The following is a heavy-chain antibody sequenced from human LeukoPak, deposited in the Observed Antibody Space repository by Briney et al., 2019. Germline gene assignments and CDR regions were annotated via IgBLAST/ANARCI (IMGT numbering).Heavy chain of an antibody. CDR1: GGTFSSYA. J-gene: IGHJ4*02. Sequence: GASVKVSCKASGGTFSSYAISWVRQAPGQGLEWMGWISAYNGNTNYAQKVQGKVTMTTDTSTSTAYMELRSLRSDDTAVYYCARIYYDSSGYSPYDYWGQGTLVTVSS. CDR3: ARIYYDSSGYSPYDY. D-gene: IGHD3-22*01. V-gene: IGHV1-18*01. CDR2: ISAYNGNT.